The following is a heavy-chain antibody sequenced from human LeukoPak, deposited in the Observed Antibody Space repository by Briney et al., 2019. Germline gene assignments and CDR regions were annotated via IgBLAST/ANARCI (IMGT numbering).Heavy chain of an antibody. CDR2: INDSGST. V-gene: IGHV4-59*12. CDR3: ARDSVLMVYAIGAFDY. J-gene: IGHJ4*02. D-gene: IGHD2-8*01. CDR1: GDSMNNYY. Sequence: PSETLSLTCNVFGDSMNNYYWSWIRQPPGKGLEWIGNINDSGSTNSNPSLKSRATISVDTSKNQFSLKLSSVTAADTAVYYCARDSVLMVYAIGAFDYWGQGTLVTVSS.